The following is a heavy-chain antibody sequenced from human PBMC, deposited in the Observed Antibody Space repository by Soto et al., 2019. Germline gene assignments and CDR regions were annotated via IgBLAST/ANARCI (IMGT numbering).Heavy chain of an antibody. V-gene: IGHV1-69*13. CDR3: ARVGGLSLFWSFDI. J-gene: IGHJ3*02. CDR2: IIPIFGTA. CDR1: GGTFSSYA. Sequence: SVKVSCKASGGTFSSYAISWVRQAPGQGLEWMGGIIPIFGTANYAQKFQGRVTITAGESTSTAYMELSSLRSEDTAVYYCARVGGLSLFWSFDIWGQGTMVTVSS. D-gene: IGHD3-16*02.